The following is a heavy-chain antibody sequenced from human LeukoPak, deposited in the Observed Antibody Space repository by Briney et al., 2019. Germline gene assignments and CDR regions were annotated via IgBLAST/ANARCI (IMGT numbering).Heavy chain of an antibody. CDR2: ISWNSGSI. CDR3: ARATVTTVQWYFDY. V-gene: IGHV3-9*01. CDR1: GFTFSSYA. D-gene: IGHD4-4*01. Sequence: QPGGSLRLSCAASGFTFSSYAMSWVRQAPGKGLEWVSGISWNSGSIGYADSVKGRFSISRDNAKNSLYLQMDSLRAEDTAFYYCARATVTTVQWYFDYWGQGSLVTVSS. J-gene: IGHJ4*02.